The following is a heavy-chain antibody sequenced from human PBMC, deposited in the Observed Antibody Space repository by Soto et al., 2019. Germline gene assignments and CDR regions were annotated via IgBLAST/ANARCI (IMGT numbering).Heavy chain of an antibody. CDR3: ARPKGGDYYDSSGYWDAFDI. V-gene: IGHV4-39*01. Sequence: SETLSLTCTVSGGSISSSSYYWGWIRQPPGKGLEWIGSIYYSGSTYYNPSLKSRVTISVDTPKNQFSLKLSSVTAADTAVYYCARPKGGDYYDSSGYWDAFDIWGQGTMVTVSS. D-gene: IGHD3-22*01. J-gene: IGHJ3*02. CDR2: IYYSGST. CDR1: GGSISSSSYY.